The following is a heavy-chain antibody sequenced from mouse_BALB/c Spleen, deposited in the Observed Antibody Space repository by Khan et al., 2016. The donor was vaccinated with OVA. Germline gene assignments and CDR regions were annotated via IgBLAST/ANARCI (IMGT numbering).Heavy chain of an antibody. CDR2: ISYSGVT. CDR3: ARGNYYGYYFDY. CDR1: GYSITSGYA. J-gene: IGHJ2*01. D-gene: IGHD1-1*01. Sequence: EVQLQESGPGLVKPSQPLSLTCTVTGYSITSGYAWNWIRQFPGNKLEWMGYISYSGVTSYTPSLKSRISITRDTSKNQFFLQLTSVTTEDTATYYCARGNYYGYYFDYWGQGTTLTVSS. V-gene: IGHV3-2*02.